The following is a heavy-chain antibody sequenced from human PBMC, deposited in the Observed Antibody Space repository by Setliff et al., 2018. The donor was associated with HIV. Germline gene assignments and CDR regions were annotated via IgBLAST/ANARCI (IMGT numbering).Heavy chain of an antibody. CDR3: TSAFADYAYWYFDY. CDR2: IKSKSDGGTT. Sequence: GGSLRLSCAASGFTFSNAWITWVRQIPGKGLEWVGRIKSKSDGGTTEYAASVKGRFTISRDDSKSIAYLQMNSLKTEDTAVYYCTSAFADYAYWYFDYWGQGTLVTVSS. D-gene: IGHD2-8*02. V-gene: IGHV3-15*01. J-gene: IGHJ4*02. CDR1: GFTFSNAW.